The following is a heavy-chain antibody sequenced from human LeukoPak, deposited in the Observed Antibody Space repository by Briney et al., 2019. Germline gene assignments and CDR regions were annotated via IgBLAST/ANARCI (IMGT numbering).Heavy chain of an antibody. J-gene: IGHJ3*02. Sequence: PGGSLRLSCAVSGVTFSTYWMHWVRQAPGQGLVWVSRINAYGSSTNYADSVKGRFTISRDNATNTVYLQMNSLSAEDTAMYYCTFSSYGDHVGVDAFDMWGQGTMVTVSS. CDR3: TFSSYGDHVGVDAFDM. D-gene: IGHD4-17*01. CDR2: INAYGSST. CDR1: GVTFSTYW. V-gene: IGHV3-74*01.